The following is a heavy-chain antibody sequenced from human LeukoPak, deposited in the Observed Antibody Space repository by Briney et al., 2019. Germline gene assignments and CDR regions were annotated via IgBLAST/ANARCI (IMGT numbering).Heavy chain of an antibody. J-gene: IGHJ4*02. Sequence: AGGSLRLSCAASGFTFSSYAMSWVRQAPGKGLEWVSAITGSGGSTYYADSVKGRFTISRDNSKNTLYLQMNSLRAEDTAVYYCAKSDSDCSGGSCYSNYWGQGTLAIVSS. D-gene: IGHD2-15*01. CDR2: ITGSGGST. V-gene: IGHV3-23*01. CDR1: GFTFSSYA. CDR3: AKSDSDCSGGSCYSNY.